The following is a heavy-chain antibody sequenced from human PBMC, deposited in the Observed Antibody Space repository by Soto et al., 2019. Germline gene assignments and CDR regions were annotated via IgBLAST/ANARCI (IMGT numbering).Heavy chain of an antibody. D-gene: IGHD6-19*01. CDR3: AKVLFISRWNKDAFHG. J-gene: IGHJ3*01. CDR1: GFSFHANA. V-gene: IGHV3-23*01. Sequence: GGSLRLSCAASGFSFHANALSWVRQTPGKGLQWVSTITESGVTAYYADSVKGRFSISRDNVKAILYLQMSGLSVEDTAVYYCAKVLFISRWNKDAFHGRGPGTMVTLSS. CDR2: ITESGVTA.